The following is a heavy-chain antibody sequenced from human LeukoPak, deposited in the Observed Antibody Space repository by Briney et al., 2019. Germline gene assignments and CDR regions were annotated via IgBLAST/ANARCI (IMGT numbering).Heavy chain of an antibody. D-gene: IGHD6-25*01. Sequence: GASVKVSCKASGYTFTAYYMHWVRQAPGQGLEWMGWINPNSGGTNYAQESQGRVTMTRDTSINTAYMELSGLRSDDTAVYYCARDLTFTSGRGVYWGQGTLVTVSS. CDR2: INPNSGGT. CDR1: GYTFTAYY. CDR3: ARDLTFTSGRGVY. V-gene: IGHV1-2*02. J-gene: IGHJ4*02.